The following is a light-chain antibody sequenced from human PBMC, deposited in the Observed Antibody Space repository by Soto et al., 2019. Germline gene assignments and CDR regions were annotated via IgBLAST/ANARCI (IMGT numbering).Light chain of an antibody. CDR3: QQSDSTWT. V-gene: IGKV1-39*01. CDR2: AAS. CDR1: QSISSY. Sequence: IKMNHSPSSLSASIGDRVTITCRASQSISSYLNWYQQKPGKAPKLLIYAASSLQSGVPSRFSGSGSGTDFTLTISSLQPEDFATYYCQQSDSTWTFGQGTKVDI. J-gene: IGKJ1*01.